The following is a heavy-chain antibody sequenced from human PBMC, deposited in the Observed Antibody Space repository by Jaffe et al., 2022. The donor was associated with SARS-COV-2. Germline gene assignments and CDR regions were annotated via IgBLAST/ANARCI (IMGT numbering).Heavy chain of an antibody. CDR3: ARGLRDYVWGSYRYHHGDYFDY. CDR2: INHSGST. CDR1: GGSFSGYY. D-gene: IGHD3-16*02. V-gene: IGHV4-34*01. Sequence: QVQLQQWGAGLLKPSETLSLTCAVYGGSFSGYYWSWIRQPPGKGLEWIGEINHSGSTNYNPSLKSRVTISVDTSKNQFSLKLSSVTAADTAVYYCARGLRDYVWGSYRYHHGDYFDYWGQGTLVTVSS. J-gene: IGHJ4*02.